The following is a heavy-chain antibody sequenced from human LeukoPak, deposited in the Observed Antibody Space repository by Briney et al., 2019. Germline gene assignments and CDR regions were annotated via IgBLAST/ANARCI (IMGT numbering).Heavy chain of an antibody. CDR2: IYTSGST. Sequence: SETLSLTCTVSGGSIGSGSYYWSWIRQPAGRGRGSIGRIYTSGSTNYNPSLKSRVTISVDTSKNQFSLTLSSVTAADTAVYYCARVFGGSGWSRGDYFDYWGQGTLVTVSS. V-gene: IGHV4-61*02. D-gene: IGHD6-19*01. CDR3: ARVFGGSGWSRGDYFDY. CDR1: GGSIGSGSYY. J-gene: IGHJ4*02.